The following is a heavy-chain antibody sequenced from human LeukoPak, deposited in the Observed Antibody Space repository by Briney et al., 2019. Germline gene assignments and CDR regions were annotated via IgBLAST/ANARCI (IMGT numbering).Heavy chain of an antibody. J-gene: IGHJ4*02. Sequence: PGGSLRLSCAASGFTFSGSAMHRVRQASGKGLEWVGRIRSKPNSYATAYAASVKDRFTISRDDSKNMAYLQMNSLKTEDTAVYYCTRHREGYYYDSSGLDYWGQGTLVTVSS. D-gene: IGHD3-22*01. CDR1: GFTFSGSA. CDR3: TRHREGYYYDSSGLDY. CDR2: IRSKPNSYAT. V-gene: IGHV3-73*01.